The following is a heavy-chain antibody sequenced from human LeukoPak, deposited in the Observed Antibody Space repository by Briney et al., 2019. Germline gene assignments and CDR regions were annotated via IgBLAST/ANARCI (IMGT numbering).Heavy chain of an antibody. J-gene: IGHJ3*02. CDR2: IYYSGST. Sequence: SETLSLTCNVSGASVSSGSYYWSWIRQPPGKGLEWIGYIYYSGSTYYNPSLKSRVTISVDTSKNQFSLKLSSVTAADTAVYYCARVVGDAFDIWGQGTMVTVSS. V-gene: IGHV4-30-4*01. CDR1: GASVSSGSYY. D-gene: IGHD1-26*01. CDR3: ARVVGDAFDI.